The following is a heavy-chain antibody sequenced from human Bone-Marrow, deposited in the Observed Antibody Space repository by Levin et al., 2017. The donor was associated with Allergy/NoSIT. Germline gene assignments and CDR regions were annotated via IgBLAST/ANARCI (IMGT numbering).Heavy chain of an antibody. CDR2: IYYSGST. Sequence: SQTLSLTCTVSGDSVSSTSYFWTWIRQPPGKGLEWIGYIYYSGSTIYNPSLMGRVAMSIDASNNQFSLKLTSVTAADTAISYCARAHRPKLYCYYGVCYRFGPWGRGTLVVVSS. CDR3: ARAHRPKLYCYYGVCYRFGP. D-gene: IGHD2-8*01. V-gene: IGHV4-61*01. CDR1: GDSVSSTSYF. J-gene: IGHJ5*02.